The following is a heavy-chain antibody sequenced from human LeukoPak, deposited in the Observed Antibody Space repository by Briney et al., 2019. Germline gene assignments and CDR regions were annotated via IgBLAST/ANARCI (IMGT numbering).Heavy chain of an antibody. J-gene: IGHJ6*02. CDR3: ARDRAALARMGGMDV. Sequence: PGGSLRLSCAASGFSFSSYDMNWVRQAPGKGLEWVSYISRSSSHIYYADSMKGRLTIFRDSAKSSLYLQMNSLRDEDTAIYYCARDRAALARMGGMDVWGQGTTVTVFS. V-gene: IGHV3-21*01. D-gene: IGHD5-12*01. CDR1: GFSFSSYD. CDR2: ISRSSSHI.